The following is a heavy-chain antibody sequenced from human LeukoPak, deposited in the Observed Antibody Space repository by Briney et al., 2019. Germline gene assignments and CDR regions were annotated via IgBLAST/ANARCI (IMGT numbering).Heavy chain of an antibody. J-gene: IGHJ4*02. CDR3: ARVVASTSIDF. CDR1: GYSIISDYF. CDR2: IFHSGDV. Sequence: SETLSLTCIVSGYSIISDYFWGWVRQPPGKGPEWVGSIFHSGDVYYNPSLTSRVTLSVDPSNNRFSLKVTSVTAADTAIYYCARVVASTSIDFWGQGTLVTVSS. V-gene: IGHV4-38-2*02. D-gene: IGHD2-15*01.